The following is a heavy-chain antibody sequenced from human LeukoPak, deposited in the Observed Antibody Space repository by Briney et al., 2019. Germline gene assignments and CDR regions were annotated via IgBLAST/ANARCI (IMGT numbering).Heavy chain of an antibody. Sequence: GASVKVSCKASGYTFTNYAMHWVRQAPGQRLEWMGWINADNGNTKYSQKFQGRVAITRDTSASTAYMELSSLRSEDTAVYYCASDLRGGGFDIWGQGTMVTVSS. CDR1: GYTFTNYA. J-gene: IGHJ3*02. V-gene: IGHV1-3*01. CDR2: INADNGNT. CDR3: ASDLRGGGFDI.